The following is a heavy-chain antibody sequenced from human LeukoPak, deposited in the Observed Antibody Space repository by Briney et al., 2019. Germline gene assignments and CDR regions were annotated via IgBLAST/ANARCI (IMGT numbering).Heavy chain of an antibody. Sequence: SGPALVKPTQTLTLTCTFSGFSLSTALMRINWIRQPPGKALEWLARTDWDDDKFYSTSLKTRLTVSKDTSKNQVILTMTNMDPVDTATYYCARILDYFGSGSYFDYWGQGTLVTVSS. CDR1: GFSLSTALMR. J-gene: IGHJ4*02. D-gene: IGHD3-10*01. CDR3: ARILDYFGSGSYFDY. CDR2: TDWDDDK. V-gene: IGHV2-70*04.